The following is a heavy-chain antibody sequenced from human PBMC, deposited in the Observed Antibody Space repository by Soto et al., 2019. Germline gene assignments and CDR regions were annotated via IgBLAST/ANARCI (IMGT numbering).Heavy chain of an antibody. CDR3: AKGSTAMTYFDY. J-gene: IGHJ4*02. D-gene: IGHD5-18*01. CDR1: GFTFSSCC. V-gene: IGHV3-30*18. CDR2: ISYDGSNK. Sequence: QVQLVESGGGVVQPGRSLRLSCAASGFTFSSCCMHWVGQAPGKGLEWVAVISYDGSNKYYADSVKGRFTISRDNSKNTLYLQMNSMRAEDTAVYYCAKGSTAMTYFDYWGQVTLVTVSS.